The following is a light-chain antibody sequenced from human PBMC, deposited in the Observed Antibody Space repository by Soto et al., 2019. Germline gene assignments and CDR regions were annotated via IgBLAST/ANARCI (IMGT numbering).Light chain of an antibody. V-gene: IGLV2-14*01. CDR3: SSYTTSTVVV. J-gene: IGLJ2*01. CDR2: EVS. Sequence: QSALTQPASVSGSPGQSITISCTGTSSDIGAYNYVSWYQQRPGKAPKVMIYEVSDRPSGVSNRFSGSKSGNTASLTISGLQDEDEADYYCSSYTTSTVVVFGGGTKLTVL. CDR1: SSDIGAYNY.